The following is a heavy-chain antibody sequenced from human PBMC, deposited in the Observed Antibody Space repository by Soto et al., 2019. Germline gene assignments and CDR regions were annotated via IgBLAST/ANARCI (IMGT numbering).Heavy chain of an antibody. Sequence: PSDTLSLTLTGSCDSISTHCWSWILRPPLKGLEWIGYIYYSGSTNYNPSLKSRVTISVDTSKNQFSLKLSSVAAADTAVYYCARDIKLDIVATIDAIEYWGQGTLVTVSS. CDR3: ARDIKLDIVATIDAIEY. D-gene: IGHD5-12*01. CDR1: CDSISTHC. CDR2: IYYSGST. J-gene: IGHJ4*02. V-gene: IGHV4-59*11.